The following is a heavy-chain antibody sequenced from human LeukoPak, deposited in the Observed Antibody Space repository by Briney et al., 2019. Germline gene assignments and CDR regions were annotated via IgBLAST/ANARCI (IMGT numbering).Heavy chain of an antibody. D-gene: IGHD1-1*01. CDR2: IYHSGST. CDR1: GYSLSSGYY. V-gene: IGHV4-38-2*02. Sequence: PSETLSLTCTVSGYSLSSGYYWGWIRQPPGKGLEWIGSIYHSGSTYYNPSLKSRVTISVDTSKNQFSLKLSSVTAADTAVYYCAREPVLTLDQLFDYWGQGTLVTVSS. J-gene: IGHJ4*02. CDR3: AREPVLTLDQLFDY.